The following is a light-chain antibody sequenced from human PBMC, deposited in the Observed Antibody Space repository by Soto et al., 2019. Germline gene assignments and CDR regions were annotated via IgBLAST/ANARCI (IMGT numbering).Light chain of an antibody. V-gene: IGKV3-15*01. CDR3: QQYNNWTPLT. Sequence: EIVMTQSPGTLSVSPGERATLSCRASQSVGSNVAWYQHKPGQAPRLLIYAASTRATGLPARFSGSGSGTEFTLTISSLQSEDFAVYYCQQYNNWTPLTFGGGTKVEIK. CDR2: AAS. J-gene: IGKJ4*01. CDR1: QSVGSN.